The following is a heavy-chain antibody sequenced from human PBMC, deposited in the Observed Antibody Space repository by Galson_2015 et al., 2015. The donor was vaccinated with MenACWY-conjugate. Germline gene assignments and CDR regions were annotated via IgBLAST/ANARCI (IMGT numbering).Heavy chain of an antibody. D-gene: IGHD1-26*01. Sequence: SLRLSCAASGFTFTTYWMHWVRQVPGKGLVWVSRINSDGSSTNYADSVKGRFTISRDNAKNTLYLRMNSLRAEDTAVYYCARTGGSPPRGFDYWGQGTLVTVSS. CDR3: ARTGGSPPRGFDY. CDR2: INSDGSST. CDR1: GFTFTTYW. J-gene: IGHJ4*02. V-gene: IGHV3-74*01.